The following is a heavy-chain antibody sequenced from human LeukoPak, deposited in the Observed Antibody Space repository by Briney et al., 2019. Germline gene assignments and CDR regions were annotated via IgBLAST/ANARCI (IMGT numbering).Heavy chain of an antibody. CDR1: GGKFGSYS. J-gene: IGHJ3*01. CDR3: ARVLFWSYFDFWSGPRDDLDV. CDR2: IIPLFGTI. V-gene: IGHV1-69*13. Sequence: SVKVSCKASGGKFGSYSLTWVRQAPGQGLEWVGRIIPLFGTINYAQKFQDRVTLSADDSTGTAYMELRSLSSDDTAVYYCARVLFWSYFDFWSGPRDDLDVWGERTLVTVSS. D-gene: IGHD3-3*01.